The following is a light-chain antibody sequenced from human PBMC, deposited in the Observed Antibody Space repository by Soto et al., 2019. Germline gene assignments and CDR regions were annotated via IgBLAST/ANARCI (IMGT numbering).Light chain of an antibody. CDR1: SSDVGEYDY. CDR3: SSFAGSNIWV. J-gene: IGLJ3*02. CDR2: EVT. V-gene: IGLV2-8*01. Sequence: QSALTQPPSASGSPGQSVTISCTGSSSDVGEYDYVSWYQQHPGKAPKLMIHEVTKRPSGVPDRFSGSKSGNTASLTVSGLQAEDEADYYCSSFAGSNIWVFGGGTQLTV.